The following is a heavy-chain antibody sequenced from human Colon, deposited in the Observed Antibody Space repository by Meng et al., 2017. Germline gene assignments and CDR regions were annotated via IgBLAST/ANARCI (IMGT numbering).Heavy chain of an antibody. V-gene: IGHV3-72*01. CDR1: GFTFSDHY. J-gene: IGHJ1*01. Sequence: GESLKISCAASGFTFSDHYMDWVRQAPGKGLEWVGRTRNKANSYTTEYAASVKGRFTISRDDSKNSLYLQMNSLKTEDTAVYYCARASLTYYYDSSGKYYVKEYFQHWGQGTLVTGPS. CDR2: TRNKANSYTT. CDR3: ARASLTYYYDSSGKYYVKEYFQH. D-gene: IGHD3-22*01.